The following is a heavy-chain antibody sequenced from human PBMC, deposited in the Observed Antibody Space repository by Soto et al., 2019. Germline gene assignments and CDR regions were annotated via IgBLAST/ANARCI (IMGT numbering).Heavy chain of an antibody. D-gene: IGHD3-22*01. V-gene: IGHV3-23*01. J-gene: IGHJ4*02. CDR3: AKHLIGGRLQSPFDY. CDR1: GFSFGTYT. CDR2: LSDSVGTT. Sequence: GGSLRLSCAVSGFSFGTYTVNWVRQAPGMGLEWVSGLSDSVGTTHYAYSVKGRFTISRDKSKNTLYLQMNNLRAEDTAVYYCAKHLIGGRLQSPFDYWGRGTQVTVSS.